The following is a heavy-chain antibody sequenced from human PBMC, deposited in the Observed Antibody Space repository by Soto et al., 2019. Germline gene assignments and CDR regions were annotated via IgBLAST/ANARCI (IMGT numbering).Heavy chain of an antibody. CDR2: IIPIFGTA. CDR1: GGTFSSYA. Sequence: QVQLVQSGAEVKKPGSSVKVSCKASGGTFSSYAISWVRQAPGQGLEWMGGIIPIFGTANYAQKFQGRVTITADESTSTAYMELSSLRSEDTAVYYCAIGQRGPKYNWNLHVYYYGMDVWGQGTTVTVSS. V-gene: IGHV1-69*01. D-gene: IGHD1-20*01. J-gene: IGHJ6*02. CDR3: AIGQRGPKYNWNLHVYYYGMDV.